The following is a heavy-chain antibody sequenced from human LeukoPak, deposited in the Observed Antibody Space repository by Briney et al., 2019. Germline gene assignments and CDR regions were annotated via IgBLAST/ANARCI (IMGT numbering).Heavy chain of an antibody. D-gene: IGHD3-9*01. CDR1: RGSFIGYY. Sequence: SETLSLTCAVYRGSFIGYYWTWVRQSPGEGLEWVGEINHSGTTNYNPSLKSRVTISIYTSKNQFSLKLSSVTAAGTAVYYCARGPTSDYDILTGYYYFDYWGQGTLVTVSS. J-gene: IGHJ4*02. V-gene: IGHV4-34*01. CDR2: INHSGTT. CDR3: ARGPTSDYDILTGYYYFDY.